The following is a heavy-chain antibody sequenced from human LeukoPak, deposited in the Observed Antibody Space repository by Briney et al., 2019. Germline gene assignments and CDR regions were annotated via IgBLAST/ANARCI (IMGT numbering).Heavy chain of an antibody. Sequence: PSETLSLTCTVSGGPISSYDWSWIRQPPGKGLEWIGYIYSSGSSNYNPSLKSRVTISVDTSKKQFSLKLSSVTAADTAVYYCARSTGATGGNFDYWGQGTLVTVSS. CDR3: ARSTGATGGNFDY. D-gene: IGHD4-17*01. J-gene: IGHJ4*02. V-gene: IGHV4-4*09. CDR2: IYSSGSS. CDR1: GGPISSYD.